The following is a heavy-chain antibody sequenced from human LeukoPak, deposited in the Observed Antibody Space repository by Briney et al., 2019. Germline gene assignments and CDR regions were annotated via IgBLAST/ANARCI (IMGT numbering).Heavy chain of an antibody. Sequence: PGGSLRLSCAASAFTFSSYAMHCVRQAPGKGLEWVAVISYDGSNKYYADSVKGRFTISRDNSKNTLYLQMNSLRAEDTAVYYCARGRLYYYDSSGYYGGYAFDIWGQGTMVTVSS. CDR2: ISYDGSNK. J-gene: IGHJ3*02. D-gene: IGHD3-22*01. CDR3: ARGRLYYYDSSGYYGGYAFDI. V-gene: IGHV3-30-3*01. CDR1: AFTFSSYA.